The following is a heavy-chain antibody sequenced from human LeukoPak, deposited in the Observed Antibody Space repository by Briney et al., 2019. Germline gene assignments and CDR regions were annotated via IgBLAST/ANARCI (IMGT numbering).Heavy chain of an antibody. J-gene: IGHJ6*03. CDR2: IYTSGGT. CDR1: GDSISSGSYY. CDR3: ARVNYYYYYMDV. Sequence: PSETLSLTCTVSGDSISSGSYYWSWIRQPAGKGLEWIGRIYTSGGTNYNPSPKSRVTMSVDTSKNQFSLKLSSVTAADTAVYYCARVNYYYYYMDVWGKGTTVTISS. V-gene: IGHV4-61*02.